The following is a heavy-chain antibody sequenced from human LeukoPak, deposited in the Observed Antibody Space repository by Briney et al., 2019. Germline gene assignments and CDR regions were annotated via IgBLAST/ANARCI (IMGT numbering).Heavy chain of an antibody. D-gene: IGHD3-10*02. CDR3: ASDPYVSNFDY. CDR2: IKEDGSEA. Sequence: PGGSLRLSCAASGFTFSNYWMSWVRQAPGKGPEWMGNIKEDGSEAYYVDSVKGRFTISRDNAQSSLYLHMHSLRVEDTAVYYCASDPYVSNFDYWGQGTLVTVSS. V-gene: IGHV3-7*03. CDR1: GFTFSNYW. J-gene: IGHJ4*02.